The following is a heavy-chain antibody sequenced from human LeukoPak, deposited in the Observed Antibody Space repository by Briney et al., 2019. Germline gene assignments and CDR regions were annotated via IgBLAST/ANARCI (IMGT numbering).Heavy chain of an antibody. Sequence: ASVKVSCKASGYTFTSYDINWVRQATGQGLEWMGWMNPNSGNTGYAQKFQGRVTMTRNTSISTAYMGLSSLRSEDTAVYYCARSDELLWFGGNWFDPWGQGTLVTVSS. CDR1: GYTFTSYD. CDR3: ARSDELLWFGGNWFDP. J-gene: IGHJ5*02. CDR2: MNPNSGNT. V-gene: IGHV1-8*01. D-gene: IGHD3-10*01.